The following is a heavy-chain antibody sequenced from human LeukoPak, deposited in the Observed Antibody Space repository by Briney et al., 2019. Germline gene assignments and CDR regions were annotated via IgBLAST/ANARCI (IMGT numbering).Heavy chain of an antibody. D-gene: IGHD2-8*02. CDR1: RGSIGSTSYY. CDR3: AIEFRFDYTGGPG. J-gene: IGHJ4*02. CDR2: VYYNGAT. V-gene: IGHV4-39*02. Sequence: SETLSLTCFVSRGSIGSTSYYWGWIRQPPGKGLEWIGTVYYNGATQYNPSLKSRVSISVDTSNNHFSLRMTSVTAADTAMYYCAIEFRFDYTGGPGWGQGTLITVSS.